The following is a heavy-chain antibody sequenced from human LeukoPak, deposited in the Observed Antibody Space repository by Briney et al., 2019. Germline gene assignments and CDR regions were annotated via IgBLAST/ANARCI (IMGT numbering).Heavy chain of an antibody. J-gene: IGHJ4*02. CDR3: ARVLASETGMGP. CDR2: IIPIFGTA. D-gene: IGHD2-8*01. CDR1: GGTFSSYA. Sequence: GSSVKVSCTASGGTFSSYAISWVRQAPGQGLEWMGGIIPIFGTANYAQKFQGRVTITADKSTSTAYMELSSLRSEDTAVYYCARVLASETGMGPWGQGTLVTVSS. V-gene: IGHV1-69*06.